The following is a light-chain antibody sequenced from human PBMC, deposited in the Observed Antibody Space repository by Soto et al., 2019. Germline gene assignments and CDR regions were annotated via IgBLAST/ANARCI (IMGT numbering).Light chain of an antibody. Sequence: QSALTQPPSASGSPGQSVTISCTGTSSDVGGYNYVSWYQQHPGKAPKLIIYEVYKRPSGVPDRFSGSKSGNTAALTVSRLQAEDEADYYCSSYVGTNSYVFGTGTKLTVL. CDR3: SSYVGTNSYV. J-gene: IGLJ1*01. CDR2: EVY. CDR1: SSDVGGYNY. V-gene: IGLV2-8*01.